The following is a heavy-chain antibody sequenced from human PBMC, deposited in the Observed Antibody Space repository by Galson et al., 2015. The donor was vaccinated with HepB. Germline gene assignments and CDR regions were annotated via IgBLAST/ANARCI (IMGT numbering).Heavy chain of an antibody. CDR1: GFTFSDYY. CDR2: ISTSGTYT. CDR3: ARVATSDYGDHSHFDY. D-gene: IGHD4-17*01. J-gene: IGHJ4*02. Sequence: SLRLSCAASGFTFSDYYMTWIRQAPGKGPEWISYISTSGTYTNYADSVKGRFTISRDNAKNSLYLQMNSLRVEDTAVFYCARVATSDYGDHSHFDYWGQGTLVTVSS. V-gene: IGHV3-11*06.